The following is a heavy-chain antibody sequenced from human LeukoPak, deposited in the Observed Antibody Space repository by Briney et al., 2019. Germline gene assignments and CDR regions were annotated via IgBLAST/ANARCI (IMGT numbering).Heavy chain of an antibody. D-gene: IGHD2-2*01. CDR2: IYYSGST. Sequence: SETLSLTCTVSGGSISSYYWSWIRQPPGKGLEWIGYIYYSGSTNYNPSLKSRVTISVDTSKNQFSLKLSSVPAADTAVYYCARDSPRTSDAFDIWGQGTMVTVSS. CDR3: ARDSPRTSDAFDI. CDR1: GGSISSYY. J-gene: IGHJ3*02. V-gene: IGHV4-59*01.